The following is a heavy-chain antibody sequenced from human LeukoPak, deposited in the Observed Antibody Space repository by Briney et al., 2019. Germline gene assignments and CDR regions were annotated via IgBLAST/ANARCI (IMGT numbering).Heavy chain of an antibody. CDR2: IIPIFGTA. J-gene: IGHJ4*02. V-gene: IGHV1-69*06. CDR3: ARAYYDILTGYYPFDY. Sequence: ALVKVSCKASGGTFSSYAISWVRQAPGQGLEWMGGIIPIFGTANYAQKFQGRVTITADKSTSTAYMELSSLRSEDTAVYYCARAYYDILTGYYPFDYWGQGTLVTVSS. D-gene: IGHD3-9*01. CDR1: GGTFSSYA.